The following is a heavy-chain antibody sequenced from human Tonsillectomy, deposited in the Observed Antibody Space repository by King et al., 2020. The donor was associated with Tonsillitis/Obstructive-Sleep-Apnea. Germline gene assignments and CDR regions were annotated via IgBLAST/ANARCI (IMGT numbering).Heavy chain of an antibody. CDR1: GFTFSSYW. J-gene: IGHJ5*02. V-gene: IGHV3-7*04. D-gene: IGHD1-26*01. CDR2: IKQDGSEK. Sequence: VQLVESGGGLVQPGGSLRLSCAASGFTFSSYWMSWVRQAPGKGLEWVANIKQDGSEKYYVDSVKGRFTISGDNAKNSLYLQMNSLRAEDTAVYYCARVVRVVGARWFDPWGQGTLVTVSS. CDR3: ARVVRVVGARWFDP.